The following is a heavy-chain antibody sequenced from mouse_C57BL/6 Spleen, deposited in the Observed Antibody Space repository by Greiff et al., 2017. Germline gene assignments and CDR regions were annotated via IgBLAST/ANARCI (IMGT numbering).Heavy chain of an antibody. V-gene: IGHV1-63*01. D-gene: IGHD2-1*01. CDR1: GYTFTNYW. CDR2: IYPGGGYT. CDR3: ARGFYYGNYAAWFAY. J-gene: IGHJ3*01. Sequence: VQLQQSGAELVRPGTSVKMSCKASGYTFTNYWIGWAKQRPGHGLEWIGDIYPGGGYTNYNEKFKGKATLTADKSSSTAYMQFSSLTSEDSAIYYCARGFYYGNYAAWFAYWGQGTLVTVSA.